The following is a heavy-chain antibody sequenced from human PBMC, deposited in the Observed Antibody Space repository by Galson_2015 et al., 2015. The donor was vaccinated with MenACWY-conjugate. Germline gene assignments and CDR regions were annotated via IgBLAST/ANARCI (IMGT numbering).Heavy chain of an antibody. D-gene: IGHD5-12*01. CDR1: GFTFSDYY. V-gene: IGHV3-11*06. CDR3: ARTPRSYSGYTFEK. Sequence: LRLSCAASGFTFSDYYLSWIRQAPGKGLEWVAYISSGHIYSNHADSVKGRFTISRDNAKNSLFLQMNSLRAEDTAVYFCARTPRSYSGYTFEKWGQGTLVTVSS. J-gene: IGHJ4*02. CDR2: ISSGHIYS.